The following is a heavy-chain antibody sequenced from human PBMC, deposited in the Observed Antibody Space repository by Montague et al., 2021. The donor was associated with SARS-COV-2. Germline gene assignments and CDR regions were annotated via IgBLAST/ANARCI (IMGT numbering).Heavy chain of an antibody. D-gene: IGHD2-8*01. Sequence: VEPTQTLTLTCTFSGFSLSTSGVGVGWIRQPPGKALEWLALIYWDDDKRYSPSLKSRLTITKDTSKNQVVLTMTNMDPVDIATYYCAHREVFRAFDXWGQGTMVTVSS. CDR3: AHREVFRAFDX. V-gene: IGHV2-5*02. CDR2: IYWDDDK. J-gene: IGHJ3*02. CDR1: GFSLSTSGVG.